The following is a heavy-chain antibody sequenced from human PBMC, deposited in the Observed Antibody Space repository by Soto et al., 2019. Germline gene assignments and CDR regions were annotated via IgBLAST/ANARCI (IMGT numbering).Heavy chain of an antibody. CDR1: GGSISSSNW. CDR2: IYHSGST. CDR3: ARATAQYSYGHYFDY. V-gene: IGHV4-4*02. D-gene: IGHD5-18*01. J-gene: IGHJ4*02. Sequence: SETLSLTCAVSGGSISSSNWWSWVRHPPGKGREWIGEIYHSGSTNYNPSLKSRVTISVDKSKNQFSLKLSSVMAADTAVYYGARATAQYSYGHYFDYWRPGPMVTVSS.